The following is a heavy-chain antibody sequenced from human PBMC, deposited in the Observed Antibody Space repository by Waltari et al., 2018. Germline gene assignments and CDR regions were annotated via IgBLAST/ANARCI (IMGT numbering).Heavy chain of an antibody. J-gene: IGHJ4*02. V-gene: IGHV1-24*01. D-gene: IGHD2-15*01. Sequence: QVQLVQSGAEVKKPGASVKVSCKVSGYTLTELSMHWVRQAPGKGLEGMGGFDHEDGETIYARKYQGRVTMTEDTSTDTAYMELSSLRSEDTAVYYCATDLGCSGGSCYSGVRWGQGTLVTVSS. CDR1: GYTLTELS. CDR3: ATDLGCSGGSCYSGVR. CDR2: FDHEDGET.